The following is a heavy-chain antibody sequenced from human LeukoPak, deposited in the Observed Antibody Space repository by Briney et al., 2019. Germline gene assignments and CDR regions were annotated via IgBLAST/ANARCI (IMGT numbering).Heavy chain of an antibody. J-gene: IGHJ4*02. V-gene: IGHV4-39*02. D-gene: IGHD3-3*01. Sequence: TSSETLSLTCTVSGGSISSSSYYWGWIRQPPGKGLEWIGSIYYSGCTYYNPSLNCPATISVDTTKNHCSLTPSSVTAAATAVYYCARAYDFWSGYHFTYNYWGQGTLVIVSS. CDR1: GGSISSSSYY. CDR3: ARAYDFWSGYHFTYNY. CDR2: IYYSGCT.